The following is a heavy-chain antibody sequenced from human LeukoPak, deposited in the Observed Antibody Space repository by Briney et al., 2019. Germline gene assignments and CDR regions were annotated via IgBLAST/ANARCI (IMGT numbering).Heavy chain of an antibody. Sequence: SETLTLTCTASGCSFSSYYRSWIRQPPGKGLEWIWYVYYSGSTNYNPSLKSRVTISVDTSKNQFSLKLSSVTAADTAVYYCARQWELLSGGFDYWGQGTLVTVSS. J-gene: IGHJ4*02. CDR2: VYYSGST. CDR1: GCSFSSYY. D-gene: IGHD1-26*01. CDR3: ARQWELLSGGFDY. V-gene: IGHV4-59*08.